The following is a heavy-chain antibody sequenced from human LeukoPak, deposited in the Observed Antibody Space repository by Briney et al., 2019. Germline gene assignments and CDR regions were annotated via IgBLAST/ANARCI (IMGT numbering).Heavy chain of an antibody. D-gene: IGHD3-10*01. CDR1: GFTVSSNY. CDR3: ARYDGGSGPFDY. V-gene: IGHV3-53*01. CDR2: LYNGGNT. Sequence: GGSLRLSCAVSGFTVSSNYMSWVRQAPGKGLEWVSVLYNGGNTYYAGSVKGRFTVSRDNSKNTLYLQMNSLRAEDTAVYYCARYDGGSGPFDYWGQGTLVTVSS. J-gene: IGHJ4*02.